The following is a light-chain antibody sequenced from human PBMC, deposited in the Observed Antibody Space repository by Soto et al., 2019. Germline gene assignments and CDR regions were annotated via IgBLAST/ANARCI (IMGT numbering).Light chain of an antibody. CDR3: GTWDNTLRAVV. J-gene: IGLJ2*01. CDR2: DNN. CDR1: SSNIENNY. Sequence: QSVLTQPPSVSAAPGQKVTISCSGSSSNIENNYVSWYQQLPGTAPKVLVYDNNNRPSGIPDRFSGSKSGTSATLGITGLQTGDEADYYCGTWDNTLRAVVFGGGTKLTVL. V-gene: IGLV1-51*01.